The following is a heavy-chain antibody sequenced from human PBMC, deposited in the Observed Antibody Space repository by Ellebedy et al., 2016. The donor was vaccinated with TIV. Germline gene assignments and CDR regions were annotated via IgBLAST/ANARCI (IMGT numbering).Heavy chain of an antibody. CDR3: ARESPPDV. V-gene: IGHV3-21*06. CDR2: MSSTETYI. J-gene: IGHJ6*02. CDR1: GFTFRTYG. Sequence: PGGSLRLSCAASGFTFRTYGVNWVRQAPGKGLEWVSSMSSTETYIYYADSVKGRFTISRDHAKNSVSLQMNSLRVEDTGVYFCARESPPDVWGQGTTVIVSS.